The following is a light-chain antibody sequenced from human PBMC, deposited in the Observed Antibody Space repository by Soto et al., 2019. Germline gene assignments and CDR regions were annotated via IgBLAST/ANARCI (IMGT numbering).Light chain of an antibody. J-gene: IGKJ5*01. V-gene: IGKV3-20*01. CDR1: QSVSSNY. CDR3: QQYGSSPIT. CDR2: GAS. Sequence: MVMSRSPACLSLSQGETATLSCRASQSVSSNYLAWYQHNPGQAPRLLIYGASSRATAISDRFSGSGSGTDFTLTVSRLEPEDFAVYYCQQYGSSPITFGQGTRLEIK.